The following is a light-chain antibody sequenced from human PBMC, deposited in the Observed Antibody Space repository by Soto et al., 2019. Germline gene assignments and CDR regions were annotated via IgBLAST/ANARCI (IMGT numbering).Light chain of an antibody. J-gene: IGKJ2*01. CDR2: GAS. Sequence: EIVLTQSPGTLSLSPGERATLSCRASQSVSSSYLAWHQQKPGQAPRLLIYGASSRATGIRDRFSGSGSGTDFTLTISRLEPEDFAMYYCQQYGSSLMYTFGQGTKVDMK. CDR3: QQYGSSLMYT. V-gene: IGKV3-20*01. CDR1: QSVSSSY.